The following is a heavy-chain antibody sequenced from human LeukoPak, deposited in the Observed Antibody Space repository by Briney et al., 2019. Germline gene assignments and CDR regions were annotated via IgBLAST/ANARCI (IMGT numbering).Heavy chain of an antibody. V-gene: IGHV3-66*01. CDR1: GFTVSSYY. CDR2: MYSGGST. J-gene: IGHJ6*02. CDR3: ARSYSNHLFGMDV. Sequence: GGSLRLSCAASGFTVSSYYMTWVRQAPGKGLEWVSVMYSGGSTYYADSVRGRVAISRDNSQNTVFLQMNSVRVEDTAVYYCARSYSNHLFGMDVWGQGTVVTVSS. D-gene: IGHD2/OR15-2a*01.